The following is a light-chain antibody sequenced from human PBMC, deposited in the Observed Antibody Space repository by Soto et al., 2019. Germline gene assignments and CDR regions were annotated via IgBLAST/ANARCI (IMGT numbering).Light chain of an antibody. V-gene: IGKV3-20*01. J-gene: IGKJ1*01. CDR1: QRISSN. Sequence: EIVMTQSPATLSVSPRERATLSCRASQRISSNLAWYQQKPGQAPGLLIYGASSRATGIPDRFSGSGSGTDFTLTISRLEPEDFAVYYCQQYGRSPWTFGQGTKVDIK. CDR2: GAS. CDR3: QQYGRSPWT.